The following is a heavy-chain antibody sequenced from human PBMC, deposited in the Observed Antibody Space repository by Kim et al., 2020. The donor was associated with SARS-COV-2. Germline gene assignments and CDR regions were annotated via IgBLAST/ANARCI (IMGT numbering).Heavy chain of an antibody. Sequence: GGSLRLSCAASGFTFSSYAMSWVRQAPGKGLEWVSAISGSGGSTYYADSVKGRFTISRDNSKNTLYLQMNSLRAEDTAVYYCAKDGFVPVWFGELSGAFDIWGQGTMVTVSS. CDR1: GFTFSSYA. CDR3: AKDGFVPVWFGELSGAFDI. J-gene: IGHJ3*02. D-gene: IGHD3-10*01. CDR2: ISGSGGST. V-gene: IGHV3-23*01.